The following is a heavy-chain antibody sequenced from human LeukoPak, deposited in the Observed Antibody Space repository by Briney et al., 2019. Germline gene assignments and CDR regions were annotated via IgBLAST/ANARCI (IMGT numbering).Heavy chain of an antibody. CDR3: AAISYLAFDI. J-gene: IGHJ3*02. Sequence: GGSLRLSCAASGFMFSSNWMSWVRLAPGKGLEWVAVISYDGSNKYYADSVKGRFTISRDNAKNSLYLQMNSLRAEDTAVYYCAAISYLAFDIWGQGTMVTVSS. CDR1: GFMFSSNW. D-gene: IGHD2/OR15-2a*01. CDR2: ISYDGSNK. V-gene: IGHV3-7*03.